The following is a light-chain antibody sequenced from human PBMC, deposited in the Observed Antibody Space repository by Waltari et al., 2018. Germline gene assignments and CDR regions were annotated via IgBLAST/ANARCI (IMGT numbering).Light chain of an antibody. Sequence: SALTQPRSVSGSPGQSVTISCTGPTSDVGGYNYVSWYQHHPGKAPKLMIFDVTQRPSGVPDRFSGSKSANTASLTISGLQAEDEADYYCCSFAGTYTWVFGGGTKVTVL. CDR1: TSDVGGYNY. CDR2: DVT. J-gene: IGLJ3*02. V-gene: IGLV2-11*01. CDR3: CSFAGTYTWV.